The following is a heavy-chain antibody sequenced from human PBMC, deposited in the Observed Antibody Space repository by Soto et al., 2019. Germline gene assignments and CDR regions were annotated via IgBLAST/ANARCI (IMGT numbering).Heavy chain of an antibody. D-gene: IGHD4-17*01. V-gene: IGHV4-31*03. J-gene: IGHJ4*02. CDR2: IYYSGST. CDR3: AREAAAWTYGDFLN. CDR1: GGSISSGGYY. Sequence: SETLSLTCTVSGGSISSGGYYWSWIRQHPGKGLEWIGYIYYSGSTYYNPSLKSRVTISVDTSKNQFSLKLSSVTAADTAVYYCAREAAAWTYGDFLNWGQGTLVTVSS.